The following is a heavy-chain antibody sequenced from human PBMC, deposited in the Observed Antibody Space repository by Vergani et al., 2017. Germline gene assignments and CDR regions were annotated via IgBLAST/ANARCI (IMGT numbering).Heavy chain of an antibody. V-gene: IGHV3-48*03. CDR2: ISSSGSTI. CDR3: ARDIVGGRVWFDP. Sequence: EVQLVESGGGLVQPGGSLRLSCAASGFTFSSYEMNWVRQAPGKGLEWVSYISSSGSTIYYADSVKGRFTISRDNAKNSLYLQMNSLRAEDTAVYYCARDIVGGRVWFDPWGQGTLVTVSS. J-gene: IGHJ5*02. D-gene: IGHD2-15*01. CDR1: GFTFSSYE.